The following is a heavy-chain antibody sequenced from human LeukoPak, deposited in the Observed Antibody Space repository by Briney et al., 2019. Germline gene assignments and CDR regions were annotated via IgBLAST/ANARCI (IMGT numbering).Heavy chain of an antibody. V-gene: IGHV4-34*01. CDR2: INHSGST. CDR3: ARGRSYYGSGDTFDY. Sequence: SETLSLTCAVYGGSFSGYYWSWIRQPPGKGLEWIGEINHSGSTNYNPSLESRVTISVDTSKNQFSLKLSSVTAADTAVYYCARGRSYYGSGDTFDYWGQGTLVTVSS. D-gene: IGHD3-10*01. J-gene: IGHJ4*02. CDR1: GGSFSGYY.